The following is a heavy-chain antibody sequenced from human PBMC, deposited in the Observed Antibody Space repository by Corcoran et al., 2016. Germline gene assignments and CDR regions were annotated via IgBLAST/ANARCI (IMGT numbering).Heavy chain of an antibody. D-gene: IGHD6-25*01. CDR1: GYTFTSDG. Sequence: QGQLVQSGAEVKKPGASVKISCKASGYTFTSDGISWVRQAPGHGLEGMGWISAYNGNTNYAQKLPGRVTMTKDTTTSTAYMELRSRRSDDTAVYYCARDKGSRLGSDYWGQVTLVTVSS. J-gene: IGHJ4*02. V-gene: IGHV1-18*01. CDR2: ISAYNGNT. CDR3: ARDKGSRLGSDY.